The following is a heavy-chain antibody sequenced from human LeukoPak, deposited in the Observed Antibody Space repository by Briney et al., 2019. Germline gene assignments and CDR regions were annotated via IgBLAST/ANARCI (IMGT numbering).Heavy chain of an antibody. CDR1: GFTFSRYG. CDR2: ISNSGGST. V-gene: IGHV3-23*01. Sequence: GGSLRLSCAASGFTFSRYGMSWVRQAPGKGLEWVSAISNSGGSTYYADSVKGRFTISRDNSKNTLYLQMNSLRAEDTAVYYCARVKRAVRGETEYYFDYWGQGTLVTVSS. CDR3: ARVKRAVRGETEYYFDY. D-gene: IGHD3-10*02. J-gene: IGHJ4*02.